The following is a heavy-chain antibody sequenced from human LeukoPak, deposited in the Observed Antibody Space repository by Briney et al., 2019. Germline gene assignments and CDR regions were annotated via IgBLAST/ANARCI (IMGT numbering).Heavy chain of an antibody. Sequence: GASVKVSCKASGGTFSSYAISWVRQAPGQGLEWMGGIIPIFGTANYAQKFQGRVTITADKSTSTAYMELSSLRSEDTAVYYCARELFPVKTTPPYSSGWYAYWGQGTLVTVSS. V-gene: IGHV1-69*06. CDR3: ARELFPVKTTPPYSSGWYAY. CDR1: GGTFSSYA. CDR2: IIPIFGTA. J-gene: IGHJ4*02. D-gene: IGHD6-19*01.